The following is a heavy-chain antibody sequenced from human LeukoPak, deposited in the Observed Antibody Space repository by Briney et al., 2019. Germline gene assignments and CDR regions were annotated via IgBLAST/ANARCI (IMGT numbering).Heavy chain of an antibody. D-gene: IGHD3-3*01. CDR2: ISEDVSNK. CDR1: GFTFSSYG. CDR3: AKDGGYDCWSGSRDY. V-gene: IGHV3-30*18. Sequence: PGGSLSLSCAASGFTFSSYGMHSVRQAPGTRLEGGAGISEDVSNKYYADTVTGRFTISRDNTKNTLYLQMDSLGAEDTAVYYCAKDGGYDCWSGSRDYWVQGTLVTVCS. J-gene: IGHJ4*02.